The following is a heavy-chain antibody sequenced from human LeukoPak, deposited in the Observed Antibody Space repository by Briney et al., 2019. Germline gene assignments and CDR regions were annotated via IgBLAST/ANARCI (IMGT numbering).Heavy chain of an antibody. D-gene: IGHD1-7*01. CDR3: ARRRGEYNWNYSQTKWFDP. CDR1: GGSISSSSYY. CDR2: IYYSGST. J-gene: IGHJ5*02. Sequence: SETLSLTCTVSGGSISSSSYYWGWIRQPPGKGLEWIGSIYYSGSTYYNPSLKSRVTISVDTSKNQFSLKLSSVTAADTAVYYCARRRGEYNWNYSQTKWFDPWGQGTLVTVSS. V-gene: IGHV4-39*07.